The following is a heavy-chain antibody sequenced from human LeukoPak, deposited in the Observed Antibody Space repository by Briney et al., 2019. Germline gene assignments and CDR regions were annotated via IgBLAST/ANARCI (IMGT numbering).Heavy chain of an antibody. CDR2: IYSGGST. V-gene: IGHV3-53*01. CDR1: GFTVSSNY. D-gene: IGHD6-19*01. J-gene: IGHJ3*02. CDR3: ARVSVAAAFDI. Sequence: GGSLRLSCAASGFTVSSNYMSWVRQAPGKGLEWVSVIYSGGSTYYADSVKGRFTISRDNAKNSLYLQVNSLRAEDTAVYYCARVSVAAAFDIWGQGTMVTVSS.